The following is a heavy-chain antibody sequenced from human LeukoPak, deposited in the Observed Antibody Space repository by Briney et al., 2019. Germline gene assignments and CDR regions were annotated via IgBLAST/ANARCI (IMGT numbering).Heavy chain of an antibody. CDR2: MNPNSGNT. Sequence: GASVKVFCKASGYTFTSYDINWVRRATGQGLEWKGWMNPNSGNTGYAQKFQGRVTITRNTSISTAYMELSRLRSEDTAVYYCARGPYGDREGYWGQGTLVTVSS. CDR1: GYTFTSYD. J-gene: IGHJ4*02. V-gene: IGHV1-8*03. CDR3: ARGPYGDREGY. D-gene: IGHD4-17*01.